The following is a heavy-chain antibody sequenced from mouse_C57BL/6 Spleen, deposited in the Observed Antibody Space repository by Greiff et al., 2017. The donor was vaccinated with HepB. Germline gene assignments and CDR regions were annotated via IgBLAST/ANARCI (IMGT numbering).Heavy chain of an antibody. D-gene: IGHD4-1*01. J-gene: IGHJ1*03. V-gene: IGHV3-1*01. CDR1: GYSITSGYD. CDR2: ISYSGST. CDR3: ARGELGHWYFDV. Sequence: EVKLQESGPGMVKPSQSLSLTCTVTGYSITSGYDWHWIRHFPGNKLEWMGYISYSGSTNYNPSLKSRISITHDTSKNHFFLKLNSVTTEDTATYYCARGELGHWYFDVWGTGTTVTVSS.